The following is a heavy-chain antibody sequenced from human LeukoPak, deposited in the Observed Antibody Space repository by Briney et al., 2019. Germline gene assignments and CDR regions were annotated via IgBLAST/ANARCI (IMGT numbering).Heavy chain of an antibody. CDR3: TKRGPGDPY. CDR1: LLALSVNN. V-gene: IGHV3-53*01. J-gene: IGHJ3*01. D-gene: IGHD3-10*01. CDR2: IYSGGST. Sequence: GGSLRLPCAVSLLALSVNNTRSVSQAPGKGREWVSVIYSGGSTYYADSVRGRFIVSRDNYKNTLNLQMNSLRATDMSMYYCTKRGPGDPYWGQGTVVTVSS.